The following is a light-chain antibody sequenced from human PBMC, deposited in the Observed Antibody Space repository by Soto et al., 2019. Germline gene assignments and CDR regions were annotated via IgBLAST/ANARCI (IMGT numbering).Light chain of an antibody. Sequence: DIVMTQSPLSLPATLGQPSAISLMSSQSLXXXXXDTYLNWFQQRPGQSPRRLIYKVSNRDSGVPDRFSGSGSGTDFTLKISRVEAEDVGVYYCMQGTHWPPITFGQGTRLEIK. CDR3: MQGTHWPPIT. J-gene: IGKJ5*01. CDR1: QSLXXXXXDTY. V-gene: IGKV2-30*01. CDR2: KVS.